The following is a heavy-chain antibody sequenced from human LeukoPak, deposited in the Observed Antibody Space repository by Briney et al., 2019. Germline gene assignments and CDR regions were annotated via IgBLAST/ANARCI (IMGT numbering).Heavy chain of an antibody. CDR3: ARGIYYLIEY. CDR1: GYSISSGDY. D-gene: IGHD3-10*01. Sequence: SETLSLTCAVSGYSISSGDYWGWIRQSPGKGLERIGNIFHSGSTYHKPSLKSRVTISVDTSKNEFSLKLSSVTAADTAVYYCARGIYYLIEYWGQGTLVTVSS. J-gene: IGHJ4*02. V-gene: IGHV4-38-2*01. CDR2: IFHSGST.